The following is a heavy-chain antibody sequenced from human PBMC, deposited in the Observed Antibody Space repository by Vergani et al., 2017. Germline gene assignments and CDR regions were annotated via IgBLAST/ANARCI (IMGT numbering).Heavy chain of an antibody. CDR1: GFTFSDYY. CDR3: ARGIAVAENGYYYYGMDV. D-gene: IGHD6-19*01. V-gene: IGHV3-11*01. CDR2: ISSSGSTI. Sequence: QVQLVESGGGLVKPGGSLRLSCAASGFTFSDYYMSWIRQAPGKGLEWVSYISSSGSTIYYADSVKGRFNISRDNAKNSRYLQMNSLRAEDKAVYYCARGIAVAENGYYYYGMDVWGQGTTVTVSS. J-gene: IGHJ6*02.